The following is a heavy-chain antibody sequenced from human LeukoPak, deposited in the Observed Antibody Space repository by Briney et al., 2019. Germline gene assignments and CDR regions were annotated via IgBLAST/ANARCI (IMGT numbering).Heavy chain of an antibody. J-gene: IGHJ4*02. Sequence: SETLSLTCTVSGESISGFYWTWIRQPPGKGLEWIGYIYYSGSTNYNPSLKSRVTVSVDTSKNQFSLKLSSVTAADTAVYYCARGVVIAPQTFDYWGQGTLVTVSS. V-gene: IGHV4-59*01. CDR1: GESISGFY. D-gene: IGHD2-21*01. CDR3: ARGVVIAPQTFDY. CDR2: IYYSGST.